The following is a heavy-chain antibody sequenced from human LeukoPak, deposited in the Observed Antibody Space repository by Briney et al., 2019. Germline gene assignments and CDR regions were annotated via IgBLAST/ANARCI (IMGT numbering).Heavy chain of an antibody. V-gene: IGHV3-33*06. CDR2: IWYDGSNK. J-gene: IGHJ4*02. CDR3: AKDPHQRIAVAGYFDY. D-gene: IGHD6-19*01. Sequence: GGSLRLSCAASGFTFSSYGMHWVRQAPGTGLPWVAVIWYDGSNKNYADSVKGRFTISRDNSKNTLYLQMNSLRVEDTAVYYCAKDPHQRIAVAGYFDYWGQGTLVTVSS. CDR1: GFTFSSYG.